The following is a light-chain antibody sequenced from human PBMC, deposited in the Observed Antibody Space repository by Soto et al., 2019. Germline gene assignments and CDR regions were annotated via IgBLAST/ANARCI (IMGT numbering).Light chain of an antibody. CDR1: QSISIH. J-gene: IGKJ4*02. CDR3: QQARNLPFT. CDR2: AAS. V-gene: IGKV3D-15*01. Sequence: EIVLTQSPGTLSVSPGDRVTLSCRASQSISIHLAWYQHKPGRAPRLLLHAASNRASGVPARISGSGSGTEFTLTISSLQSEDFAVYYCQQARNLPFTFGEGTKVDIK.